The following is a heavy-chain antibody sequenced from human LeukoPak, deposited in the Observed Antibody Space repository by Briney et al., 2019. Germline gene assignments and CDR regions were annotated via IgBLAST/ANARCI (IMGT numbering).Heavy chain of an antibody. CDR1: GFTFSNAW. CDR2: IKSKTDGGTT. V-gene: IGHV3-15*01. D-gene: IGHD5-12*01. Sequence: GGSLRLSCAASGFTFSNAWMSWVRQAPGKGLEWVGRIKSKTDGGTTDDAAPVKGRFTISRDDSKNTLYLQMKSLKTEDTAVYYCTTEGLVATSFDYWGQGTLVTVSS. J-gene: IGHJ4*02. CDR3: TTEGLVATSFDY.